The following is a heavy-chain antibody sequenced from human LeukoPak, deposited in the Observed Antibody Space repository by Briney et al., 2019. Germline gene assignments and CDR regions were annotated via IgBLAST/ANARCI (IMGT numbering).Heavy chain of an antibody. Sequence: SETLSLTCAVYGGSFSGYYWSWIRQPPGKGLEWIGEINHSGSTNYNPSLKSRVTISVDTSKNQFSLKLSSVTAADTAVYYCARSARIPMDVWGKGTTVTVSS. V-gene: IGHV4-34*01. CDR2: INHSGST. D-gene: IGHD2-2*02. CDR3: ARSARIPMDV. J-gene: IGHJ6*04. CDR1: GGSFSGYY.